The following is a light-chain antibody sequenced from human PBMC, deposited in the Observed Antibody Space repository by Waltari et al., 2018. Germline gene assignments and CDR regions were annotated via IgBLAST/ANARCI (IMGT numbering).Light chain of an antibody. Sequence: SSDLTQAPAVSVALGQTVRITCKGAILRTYYGNWCRQKPGQPPELVIYGKNNRPSGIPDRFSASSSGNTASLIITGAQAEDEADYYCSSRELSGHVVFGGGTRLTVL. CDR3: SSRELSGHVV. CDR1: ILRTYY. V-gene: IGLV3-19*01. CDR2: GKN. J-gene: IGLJ2*01.